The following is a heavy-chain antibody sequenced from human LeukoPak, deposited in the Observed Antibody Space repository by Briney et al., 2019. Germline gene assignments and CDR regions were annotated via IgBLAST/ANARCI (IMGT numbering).Heavy chain of an antibody. V-gene: IGHV1-69*10. CDR1: GGTNYA. J-gene: IGHJ5*02. CDR2: IIPVLDVA. Sequence: SVKVSCKVSGGTNYALSWVRQAPGQGLEWVGGIIPVLDVANSAQKFQGRVTMTEDTSTDTAYMKLSSLRSEDTAVYYCATLGAAAGNNWFDPWGQGTLVTVSS. CDR3: ATLGAAAGNNWFDP. D-gene: IGHD6-13*01.